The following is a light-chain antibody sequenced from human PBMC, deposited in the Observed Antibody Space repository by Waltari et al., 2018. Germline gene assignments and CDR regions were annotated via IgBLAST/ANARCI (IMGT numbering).Light chain of an antibody. CDR1: NIGSKS. CDR2: DDK. V-gene: IGLV3-21*02. Sequence: SYVVTQPPSMSAAPGQTARITCGGRNIGSKSVHWYQQRPSQAHVLVVYDDKDRPSGIPERCSGANSGNTATLTISRVEAGDEADYYCQVWDINSDHSWVFGGGTKLTVL. CDR3: QVWDINSDHSWV. J-gene: IGLJ3*02.